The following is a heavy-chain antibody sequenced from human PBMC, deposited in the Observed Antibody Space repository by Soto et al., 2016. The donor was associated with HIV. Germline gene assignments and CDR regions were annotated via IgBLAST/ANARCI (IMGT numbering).Heavy chain of an antibody. D-gene: IGHD6-19*01. CDR2: MNPNSGNT. CDR3: ARGGSIWYTSGQGSWFRPP. V-gene: IGHV1-8*03. Sequence: QVQLVQSGAEVKKPGASVKVSCKASGYTFSSYDINWVRQASGQGLEWMGWMNPNSGNTGYAQKFQGRVTITRNTSISTAYMELNSLRSEDTAVYYCARGGSIWYTSGQGSWFRPPWGQGTLVTVS. CDR1: GYTFSSYD. J-gene: IGHJ5*02.